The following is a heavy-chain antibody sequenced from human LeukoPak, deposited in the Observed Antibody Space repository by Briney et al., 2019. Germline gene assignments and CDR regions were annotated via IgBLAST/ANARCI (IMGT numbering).Heavy chain of an antibody. CDR1: GYTFTSYY. CDR3: ARDSLRFTMVRGVTSRTTPYNWFDP. CDR2: INPSGGST. J-gene: IGHJ5*02. D-gene: IGHD3-10*01. V-gene: IGHV1-46*01. Sequence: ASVKVSCKASGYTFTSYYMHWVRQAPGQGLEWTGIINPSGGSTSYAQKFQGRVTMTRDMSTSTDYMELSSLRSEDTAVYYCARDSLRFTMVRGVTSRTTPYNWFDPWGQGTLVTVSS.